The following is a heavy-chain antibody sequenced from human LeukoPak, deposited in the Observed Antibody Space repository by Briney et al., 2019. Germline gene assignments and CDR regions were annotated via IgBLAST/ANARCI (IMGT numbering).Heavy chain of an antibody. CDR2: ISSSGSTI. J-gene: IGHJ6*02. Sequence: GGYLRLSCAPPGFTFRSYEMNWVRQPPGKRLKWGSYISSSGSTIYDAGSVRGRFTISRDNAKNSLYLQMNCLRAEDTAVYYCASESSSRTLYYGMDVWGQGTTVTVSS. CDR1: GFTFRSYE. V-gene: IGHV3-48*03. D-gene: IGHD6-6*01. CDR3: ASESSSRTLYYGMDV.